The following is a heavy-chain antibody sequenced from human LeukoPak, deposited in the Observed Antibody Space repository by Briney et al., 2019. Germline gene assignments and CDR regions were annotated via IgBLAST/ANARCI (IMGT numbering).Heavy chain of an antibody. D-gene: IGHD3-22*01. V-gene: IGHV5-51*01. Sequence: GESLKISCKGSGFSFTTYWIAWVRQMPGKGLEWMGIIYPGDSDTRYSPSFQGQVTISADKSISTAYLQWSSLKASDTAMYYCARRDYYDSSGSNWFDPWGQGTLVTVSS. CDR1: GFSFTTYW. CDR3: ARRDYYDSSGSNWFDP. CDR2: IYPGDSDT. J-gene: IGHJ5*02.